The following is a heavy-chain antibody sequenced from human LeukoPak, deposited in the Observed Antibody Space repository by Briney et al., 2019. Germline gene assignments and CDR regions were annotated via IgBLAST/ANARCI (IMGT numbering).Heavy chain of an antibody. CDR3: ARGSGYYYLPFDY. J-gene: IGHJ4*02. CDR1: GFTFSSYS. V-gene: IGHV3-48*04. D-gene: IGHD3-22*01. CDR2: ISSSSSTI. Sequence: QSGGSLRLSCAASGFTFSSYSMNWVRQAPGKGLEWVSYISSSSSTIYYADSVKGRFTISRDNAKNSLYLQMNSLRAEDTAVYYCARGSGYYYLPFDYWGQGTLVTVSS.